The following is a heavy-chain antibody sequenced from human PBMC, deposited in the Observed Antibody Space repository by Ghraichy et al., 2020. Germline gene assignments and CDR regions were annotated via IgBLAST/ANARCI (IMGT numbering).Heavy chain of an antibody. V-gene: IGHV1-2*02. CDR1: GYTFTDYY. CDR3: ARARENFYFDY. Sequence: ASVKVSCKASGYTFTDYYLHWVRQAPGQGLEWMGWINPKTGGTNFAKKFQGRVTMTRDTSISTVNVELRRLRSDDKAVFYCARARENFYFDYWGQGTLVTVSS. CDR2: INPKTGGT. J-gene: IGHJ4*02.